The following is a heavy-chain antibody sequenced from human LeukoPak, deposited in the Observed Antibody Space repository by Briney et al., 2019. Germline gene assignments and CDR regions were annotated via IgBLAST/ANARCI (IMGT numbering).Heavy chain of an antibody. CDR3: ATRNVLGRLAWVDY. D-gene: IGHD2-2*01. CDR1: GYTLTELS. J-gene: IGHJ4*02. V-gene: IGHV1-24*01. CDR2: FDPEDGET. Sequence: ASVKVSCKVSGYTLTELSMHWVRQAPGKGLEWMGGFDPEDGETIHAQKFQGRVTMTEDTSTDTAYMELSSLRSEDTAVYYCATRNVLGRLAWVDYWGQGTLVTVSS.